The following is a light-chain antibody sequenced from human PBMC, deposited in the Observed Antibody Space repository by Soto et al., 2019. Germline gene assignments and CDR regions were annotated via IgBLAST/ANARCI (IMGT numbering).Light chain of an antibody. Sequence: DVVLTQSPPSLPVTLGQPASISCRSSQSLVYRDGNTHLNWFQQRPGQSPRRLIYMVSTRDSGVPDRFSGSGSGTDFTLKISGVEAEDVGVYYCMQGTHCAPTFGQGTKVEIK. CDR3: MQGTHCAPT. J-gene: IGKJ1*01. CDR1: QSLVYRDGNTH. CDR2: MVS. V-gene: IGKV2-30*01.